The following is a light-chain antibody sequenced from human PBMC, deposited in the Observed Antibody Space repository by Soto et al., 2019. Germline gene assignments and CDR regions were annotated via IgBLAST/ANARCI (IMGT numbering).Light chain of an antibody. CDR1: QSVSSN. Sequence: EIVMTQSPATLSVSPGERATLSCRASQSVSSNLAWYQQKPGQAPRLLIYGASTRATGIPARFSGSGSGTEFYLTISSLQSEDYAVYYCQQYNNWPRTFGQGTKVEIK. CDR3: QQYNNWPRT. CDR2: GAS. V-gene: IGKV3-15*01. J-gene: IGKJ1*01.